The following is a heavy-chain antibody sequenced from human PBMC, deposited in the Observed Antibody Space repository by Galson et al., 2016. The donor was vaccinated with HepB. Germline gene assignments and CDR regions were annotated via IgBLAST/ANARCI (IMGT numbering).Heavy chain of an antibody. D-gene: IGHD2-21*01. CDR3: ARDWGDARVISDY. CDR1: GYTFSSYG. CDR2: ISTHNGNT. J-gene: IGHJ4*02. V-gene: IGHV1-18*01. Sequence: SVKVSCKASGYTFSSYGISWLRQAPGQGLEWMGWISTHNGNTHYAQKLQDRVTLTTDTSTTTAYLELRGLKSDDTAVYYCARDWGDARVISDYWGQGTLVTVSS.